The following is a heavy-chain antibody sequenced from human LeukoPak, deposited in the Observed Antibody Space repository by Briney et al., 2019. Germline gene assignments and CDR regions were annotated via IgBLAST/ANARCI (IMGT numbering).Heavy chain of an antibody. J-gene: IGHJ4*01. V-gene: IGHV4-59*01. Sequence: PSETLSLTCTVSGGSISSYYWSWIRQPPGKGLEWIGYIYYSGSTNYNPSLKSRVTISVDTSKNQFSLKLSSVTAAYTAVHYCATSGGTRDYYFDXWGXGTLVTV. CDR3: ATSGGTRDYYFDX. CDR2: IYYSGST. D-gene: IGHD1-1*01. CDR1: GGSISSYY.